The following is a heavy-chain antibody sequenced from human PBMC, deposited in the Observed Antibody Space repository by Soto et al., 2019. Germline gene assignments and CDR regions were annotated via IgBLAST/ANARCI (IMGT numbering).Heavy chain of an antibody. CDR1: GFSLTTTGVG. CDR3: AHRGGAAVGLYYFDY. D-gene: IGHD6-13*01. V-gene: IGHV2-5*01. J-gene: IGHJ4*02. Sequence: GPTLVNPTQTLTLTCTFSGFSLTTTGVGVGWIRQPPGKALEWLALIYWHDDKRYSPPLKSRLTITKDTSKNQVVLTMTNVDPADTATYYCAHRGGAAVGLYYFDYWGPGTLVTVSS. CDR2: IYWHDDK.